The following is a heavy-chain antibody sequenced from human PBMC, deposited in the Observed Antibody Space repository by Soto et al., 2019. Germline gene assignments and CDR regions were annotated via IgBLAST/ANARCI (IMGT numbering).Heavy chain of an antibody. Sequence: EVQLLESGGGLVQPGGSLRLSCAASGFTFSSYAMSWVRQAPGQGLEWVSAISGSGGSTYYADSVKGRFTISRDNSKNTLYLQMNSLRAEDTAVYYCAKQMVVTAIRGTGYYYGMDVWGQGTTVTVSS. V-gene: IGHV3-23*01. J-gene: IGHJ6*02. CDR3: AKQMVVTAIRGTGYYYGMDV. CDR1: GFTFSSYA. D-gene: IGHD2-21*02. CDR2: ISGSGGST.